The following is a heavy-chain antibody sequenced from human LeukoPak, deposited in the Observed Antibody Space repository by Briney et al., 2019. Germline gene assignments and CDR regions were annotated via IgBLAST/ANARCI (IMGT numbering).Heavy chain of an antibody. J-gene: IGHJ4*02. CDR2: IWYDGNNK. CDR1: GFTFSGYG. CDR3: AKDWGYTTMVSYYFDY. D-gene: IGHD5-18*01. Sequence: PGGSLRLSCAASGFTFSGYGMHWVRQAPDKGLEWVAVIWYDGNNKYYADSVKGRFTISRDNSKNTLYLQMNSLRAEDTAVYYCAKDWGYTTMVSYYFDYWGQGALVTVSP. V-gene: IGHV3-33*06.